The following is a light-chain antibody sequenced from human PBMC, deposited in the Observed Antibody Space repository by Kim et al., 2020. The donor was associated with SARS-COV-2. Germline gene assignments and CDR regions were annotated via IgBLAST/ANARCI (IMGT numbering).Light chain of an antibody. CDR1: ERVVSTY. CDR3: QQDYSLPFT. V-gene: IGKV3D-7*01. CDR2: GAS. J-gene: IGKJ4*01. Sequence: LSPGGRATLSCRASERVVSTYLSWYQQKPGQAPRLLIYGASTRATGIPARFSGSGSGTDFTLTIRSLQPEDFAVYYCQQDYSLPFTFGGGTKV.